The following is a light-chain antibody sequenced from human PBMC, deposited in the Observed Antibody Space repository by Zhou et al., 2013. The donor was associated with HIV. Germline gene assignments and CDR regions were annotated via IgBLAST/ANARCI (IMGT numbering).Light chain of an antibody. CDR3: QSYDTSLIYV. Sequence: QSVLTQPPSVSAAPGQKVTISCSGSSSNIGNYYVSWYQQFPGTAPKLLIYENNRRPSGIPDRFSGSKSGTSATLGITGLQTGDEADYYCQSYDTSLIYVFGTGTKVTVL. CDR1: SSNIGNYY. J-gene: IGLJ1*01. CDR2: ENN. V-gene: IGLV1-51*02.